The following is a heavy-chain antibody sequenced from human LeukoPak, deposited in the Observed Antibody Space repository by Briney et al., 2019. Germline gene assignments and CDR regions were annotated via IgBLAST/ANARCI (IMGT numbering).Heavy chain of an antibody. CDR2: IYTSGST. CDR3: ARGYCSSTGCLGVDAFDI. V-gene: IGHV4-4*07. CDR1: GGSISSYY. Sequence: SETLSLTCTVSGGSISSYYWSWIRQPAGKGLEWIGRIYTSGSTNYNPSLKSRVTRSVDTSKNQFSLKLSSVTAADTAVYYCARGYCSSTGCLGVDAFDIWGQGAMVTVSS. J-gene: IGHJ3*02. D-gene: IGHD2-2*01.